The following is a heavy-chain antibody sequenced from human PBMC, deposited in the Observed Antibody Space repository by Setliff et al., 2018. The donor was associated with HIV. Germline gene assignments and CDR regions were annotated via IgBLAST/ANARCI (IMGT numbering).Heavy chain of an antibody. CDR3: ARGYSSSLGWFDP. D-gene: IGHD6-6*01. CDR1: GGSISSNSDH. CDR2: ISHSGNT. V-gene: IGHV4-39*07. Sequence: PSETLSLTCTVPGGSISSNSDHWGWIRQPPGKGLERIGGISHSGNTYYNPSLQSRVTISLDMSKNQFSLKLNSASAADTAVYYCARGYSSSLGWFDPWGQGTLVTVSS. J-gene: IGHJ5*02.